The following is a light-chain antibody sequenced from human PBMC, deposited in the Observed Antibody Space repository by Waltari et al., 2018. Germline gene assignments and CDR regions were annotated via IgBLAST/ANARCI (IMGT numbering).Light chain of an antibody. CDR3: LLFYGGAYV. Sequence: QTVVTQEPSLPVSPGGTVTLTCASSTGAVTSNSYPNWFQQKPVQAPGALIYSTSNKPAWTPARFSGSRLGGKAALTLSGVQPEDEAEYYCLLFYGGAYVFGTGTKVTVL. V-gene: IGLV7-43*01. CDR2: STS. CDR1: TGAVTSNSY. J-gene: IGLJ1*01.